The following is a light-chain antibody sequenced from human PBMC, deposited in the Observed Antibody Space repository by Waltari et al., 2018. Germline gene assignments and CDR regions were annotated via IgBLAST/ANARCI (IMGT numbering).Light chain of an antibody. Sequence: MTQSPSSLSASIGDRVTITCRASQAISTYLSWFQQRPGEAPRLLVYAASILQTGVPLRFSGSGSGTDFTLTIINVQPEDFATYFCQQSYSFLYTFGQGTKLDI. CDR2: AAS. CDR3: QQSYSFLYT. CDR1: QAISTY. V-gene: IGKV1-39*01. J-gene: IGKJ2*01.